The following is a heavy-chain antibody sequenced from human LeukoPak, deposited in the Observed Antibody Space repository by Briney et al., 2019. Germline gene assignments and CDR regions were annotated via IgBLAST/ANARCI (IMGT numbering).Heavy chain of an antibody. V-gene: IGHV4-34*01. CDR2: INHSGST. D-gene: IGHD6-19*01. CDR3: ATMGIAVAGTRRALDY. CDR1: GGSFSGYY. Sequence: SETLSLTCAVYGGSFSGYYWSWIRQPPGKGLEWIGEINHSGSTNYNPSLKSRVTISVDTSKNQFPLKLSSVTAADTAAYYCATMGIAVAGTRRALDYWGQGTLVTVSS. J-gene: IGHJ4*02.